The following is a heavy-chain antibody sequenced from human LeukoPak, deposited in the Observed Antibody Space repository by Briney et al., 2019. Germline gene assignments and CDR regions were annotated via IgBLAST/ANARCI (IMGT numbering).Heavy chain of an antibody. D-gene: IGHD3-22*01. Sequence: GGSLRLSCAASGFPFSSYSMNWVRQAPGKGLEWVSYISSAGDTIYYADSVKGRFTISRDDAKNSLYLQMNSLRAEDTAVYYCARAEDSSPQPFIDYWGQGTLVTVSS. CDR2: ISSAGDTI. V-gene: IGHV3-48*01. CDR3: ARAEDSSPQPFIDY. J-gene: IGHJ4*02. CDR1: GFPFSSYS.